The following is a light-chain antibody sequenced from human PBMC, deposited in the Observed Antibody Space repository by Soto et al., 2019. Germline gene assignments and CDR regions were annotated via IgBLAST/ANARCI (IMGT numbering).Light chain of an antibody. CDR2: GAS. CDR3: QEYDNWPLYT. CDR1: QSVNSN. V-gene: IGKV3-15*01. Sequence: EIVMTQSPATLSVSPGERATLSCRASQSVNSNLAWYQQKPGQAPRLLIYGASTRATGIPARFSGSGSGTECTLTISSLQSEDFAVYYCQEYDNWPLYTFGQGTKVEIK. J-gene: IGKJ2*01.